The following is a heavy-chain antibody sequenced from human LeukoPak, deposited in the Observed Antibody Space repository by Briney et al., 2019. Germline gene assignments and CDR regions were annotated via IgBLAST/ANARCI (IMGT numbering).Heavy chain of an antibody. V-gene: IGHV1-2*02. CDR3: ARALKGGGYFIVVPAATPTFDY. J-gene: IGHJ4*02. CDR2: INPNSGGT. Sequence: GASVKVSCKASGYTFSIYYIHWARQAPGQGLEWMGWINPNSGGTNYALNFQGRVTMTRGTSINTAYMELSRLRSDDTAVYYCARALKGGGYFIVVPAATPTFDYWGQGTLVTVSS. D-gene: IGHD2-2*01. CDR1: GYTFSIYY.